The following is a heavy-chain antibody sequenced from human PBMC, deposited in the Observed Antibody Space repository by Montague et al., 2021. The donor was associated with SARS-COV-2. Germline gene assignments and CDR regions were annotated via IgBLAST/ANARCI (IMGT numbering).Heavy chain of an antibody. D-gene: IGHD1-26*01. CDR1: GDSVSSNSAT. J-gene: IGHJ4*02. V-gene: IGHV6-1*01. Sequence: CAISGDSVSSNSATWHCSRQSPSRGLEWLGRTYYRSRWSNDYAVSVRSRIIINPDTSTNQFSLQLSSVTPEDTAVYFCARERWAVGVSFDYWGQGTLVTVSS. CDR3: ARERWAVGVSFDY. CDR2: TYYRSRWSN.